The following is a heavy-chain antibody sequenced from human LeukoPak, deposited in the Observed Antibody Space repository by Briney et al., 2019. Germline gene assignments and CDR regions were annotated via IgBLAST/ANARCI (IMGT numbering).Heavy chain of an antibody. J-gene: IGHJ6*03. D-gene: IGHD3-10*01. V-gene: IGHV1-69*13. Sequence: SVKVSCKASGGTFSSYAISWVRQAPEQGLEWMGGIIPIFGTANYAQKFQGRVTITADESTSTAYMELSSLRSEDTAVYYCARGTYYYGSGSYPYYYYYMDVWGKGTTVTVSS. CDR1: GGTFSSYA. CDR3: ARGTYYYGSGSYPYYYYYMDV. CDR2: IIPIFGTA.